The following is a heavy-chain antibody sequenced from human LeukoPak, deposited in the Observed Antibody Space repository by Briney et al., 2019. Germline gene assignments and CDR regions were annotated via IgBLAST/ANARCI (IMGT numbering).Heavy chain of an antibody. Sequence: SETLSLTCTVSGGSISSSHYYWGWIRQPPGRGLEWIGSIYFVGSTYYNPSLQSRVTISVDASKNQFSLKLSSVTAADTAVYYCARENQAGYNYYGMDVWGQGTTVTVSS. V-gene: IGHV4-39*07. D-gene: IGHD6-19*01. CDR3: ARENQAGYNYYGMDV. J-gene: IGHJ6*02. CDR2: IYFVGST. CDR1: GGSISSSHYY.